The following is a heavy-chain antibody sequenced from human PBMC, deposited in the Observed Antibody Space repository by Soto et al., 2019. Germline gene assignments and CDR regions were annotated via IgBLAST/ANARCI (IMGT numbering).Heavy chain of an antibody. J-gene: IGHJ4*02. Sequence: EAQLLESGGDLVQPGGSLRLSCAASEFSFDDYAMSGVRQAPGKGLEWVSSITYTGVSTYYADSVKGRFTISRDNSRDTLFLQMNSLRAEDTAIYYCAKSSVWYPYFDSRGQGTLVTVSS. CDR3: AKSSVWYPYFDS. D-gene: IGHD6-13*01. V-gene: IGHV3-23*01. CDR1: EFSFDDYA. CDR2: ITYTGVST.